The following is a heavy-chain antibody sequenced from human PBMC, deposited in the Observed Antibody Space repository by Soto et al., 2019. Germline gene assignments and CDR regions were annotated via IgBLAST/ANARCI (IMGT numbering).Heavy chain of an antibody. CDR2: IIPIFGTA. Sequence: QVQLVQSGAEVKKPGSSVKVSCKASVVTFSSSAISWVRQAPGQGLEWMGGIIPIFGTANYAQKFQGRVTITADETTSTAYMELRSLRSEDTAVYYCASLLRGYSGTGDYWGQGTLVTVSS. J-gene: IGHJ4*02. V-gene: IGHV1-69*12. CDR1: VVTFSSSA. D-gene: IGHD5-12*01. CDR3: ASLLRGYSGTGDY.